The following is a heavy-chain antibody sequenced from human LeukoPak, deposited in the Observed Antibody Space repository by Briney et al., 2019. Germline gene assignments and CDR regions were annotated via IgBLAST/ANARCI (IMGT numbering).Heavy chain of an antibody. CDR3: ARASVRRGIDY. CDR1: GGSISSSSYY. CDR2: IYYSGST. D-gene: IGHD3-10*01. V-gene: IGHV4-31*03. Sequence: SETLSLTCTVSGGSISSSSYYWGWIRQPPGKGLEWIGYIYYSGSTYYNPSLKSRVSISVDTSKNQFSLKLSSVTAADTAVYYCARASVRRGIDYCGQGTLVTVSS. J-gene: IGHJ4*02.